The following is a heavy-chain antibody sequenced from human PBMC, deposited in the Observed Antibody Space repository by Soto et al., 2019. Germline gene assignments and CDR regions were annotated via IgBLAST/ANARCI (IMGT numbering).Heavy chain of an antibody. CDR1: GFTFSSYA. J-gene: IGHJ4*02. D-gene: IGHD3-10*01. V-gene: IGHV3-23*01. CDR3: AKDLSSSGVWFGELLGTGFDY. Sequence: GGSLRLSCAASGFTFSSYAMSWVRQAPGKGLEWVSAISGSGGSTYYADSVKGRFTISRDNSKNTLYLQMNSLRAEDTAVYYCAKDLSSSGVWFGELLGTGFDYWGQGTLVTVSS. CDR2: ISGSGGST.